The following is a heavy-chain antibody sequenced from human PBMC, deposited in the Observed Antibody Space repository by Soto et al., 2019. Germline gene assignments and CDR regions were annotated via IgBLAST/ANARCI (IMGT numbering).Heavy chain of an antibody. V-gene: IGHV1-69*12. J-gene: IGHJ6*02. CDR3: SSFVRAAGSSSYYGMDV. CDR2: IIPIFGTA. D-gene: IGHD6-13*01. Sequence: QVQLVQSGAEVKKPGSSVKVSCKASGGTFRSYAISWVRQAPGQGLEWMGGIIPIFGTANYAQKFQGRVTLPADESTSTAYMELSSLRSEYTAVYYCSSFVRAAGSSSYYGMDVWGQGTTVTVSS. CDR1: GGTFRSYA.